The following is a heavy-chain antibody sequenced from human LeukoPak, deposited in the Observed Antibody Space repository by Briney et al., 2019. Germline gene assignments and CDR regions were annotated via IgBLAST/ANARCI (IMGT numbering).Heavy chain of an antibody. V-gene: IGHV4-59*08. CDR2: IYNSGSP. CDR1: GGSISSYY. Sequence: SETLSLTCTVSGGSISSYYWSWIRQPPGKGPEWIGYIYNSGSPNYSPSLKSRVSMSIDTSKNQFSLKLNSVTAADTAIYYCARHGGSWSFDYCGRGTLVTASS. D-gene: IGHD6-13*01. CDR3: ARHGGSWSFDY. J-gene: IGHJ4*02.